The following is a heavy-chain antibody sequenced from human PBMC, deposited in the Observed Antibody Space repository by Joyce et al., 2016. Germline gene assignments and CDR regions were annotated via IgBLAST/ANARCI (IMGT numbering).Heavy chain of an antibody. CDR1: GGTFSSYA. CDR2: IIPFFPTT. Sequence: QVQLVQSGAEVKKPGSSVKVSCKASGGTFSSYAISWVRQAPGQGLEWLGGIIPFFPTTNYAQRFQGRVTITADKSTSTAYMELSSLRSEDTAVYYCARTRGYSGYDSYYFDYWGQGTLVTVSS. D-gene: IGHD5-12*01. V-gene: IGHV1-69*06. J-gene: IGHJ4*02. CDR3: ARTRGYSGYDSYYFDY.